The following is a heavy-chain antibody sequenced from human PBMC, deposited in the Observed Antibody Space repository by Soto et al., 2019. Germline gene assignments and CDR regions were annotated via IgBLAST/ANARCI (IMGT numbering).Heavy chain of an antibody. V-gene: IGHV4-61*01. Sequence: SETLSLTCFVSGGSVSSGNYYWNWIRQPPGKGLEWIGYIYSSGSTKYSPSLRSRVTISVDTFKNQLSLNLRSVTAADTAVYYCARSYDSSGYYYYAMDVWGQGTTVTVSS. CDR3: ARSYDSSGYYYYAMDV. CDR2: IYSSGST. D-gene: IGHD3-22*01. CDR1: GGSVSSGNYY. J-gene: IGHJ6*02.